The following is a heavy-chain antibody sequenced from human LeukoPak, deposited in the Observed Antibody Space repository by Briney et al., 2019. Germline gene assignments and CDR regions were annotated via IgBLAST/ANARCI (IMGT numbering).Heavy chain of an antibody. Sequence: SETLSLTCAVSGGSISSGGYSWSWIRQPPGKGLEWIVYIYHSGSTYYNPSLKSRVTISVDRSKNQFSLKLSSVTAADTAVYYCARVDNNGGNTLYFDYWGQGTLVTVSS. CDR3: ARVDNNGGNTLYFDY. CDR2: IYHSGST. J-gene: IGHJ4*02. CDR1: GGSISSGGYS. V-gene: IGHV4-30-2*01. D-gene: IGHD4-23*01.